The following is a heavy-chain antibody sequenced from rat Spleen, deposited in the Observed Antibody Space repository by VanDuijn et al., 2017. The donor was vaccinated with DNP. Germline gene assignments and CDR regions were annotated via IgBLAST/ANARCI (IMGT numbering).Heavy chain of an antibody. D-gene: IGHD1-10*01. J-gene: IGHJ4*01. V-gene: IGHV5S11*01. Sequence: EVQLVESGGGLVQPGRSMKLSCAASGFTFSNYYMAWVRQAPTKGLEWVASISTGCVNTYYRDSVKGRFTISRDNAKSTLYLQMDSLRSEETATYYCARVQLSYYVMDAWGQGTSVTVSS. CDR1: GFTFSNYY. CDR2: ISTGCVNT. CDR3: ARVQLSYYVMDA.